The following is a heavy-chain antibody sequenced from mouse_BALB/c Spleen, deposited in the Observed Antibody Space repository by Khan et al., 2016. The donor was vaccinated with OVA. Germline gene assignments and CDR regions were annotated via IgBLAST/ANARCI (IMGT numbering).Heavy chain of an antibody. CDR1: GFSLTSYG. D-gene: IGHD1-2*01. CDR2: IWAGGST. CDR3: ASDATATAY. J-gene: IGHJ3*01. Sequence: QVQLKQSGHGLVAPSQTLSITCTVSGFSLTSYGVHWVRQPPGKGLEWLGIIWAGGSTNYNSPLMSRLSISKDNTKSHVFLRMNILQTDDTAMYYCASDATATAYWGQGTLLTVSA. V-gene: IGHV2-9*02.